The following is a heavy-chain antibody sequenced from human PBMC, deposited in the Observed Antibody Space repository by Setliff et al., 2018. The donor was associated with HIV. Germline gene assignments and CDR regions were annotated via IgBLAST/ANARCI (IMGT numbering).Heavy chain of an antibody. D-gene: IGHD1-7*01. CDR3: ARGDGTKYYYYYYMDV. CDR1: GGSLSSSNYY. V-gene: IGHV4-39*07. Sequence: PSETLSLTCTVSGGSLSSSNYYCAWIRQPPGKGLEWIGSIYYSGSTYYTPSLKSRVTISGDSSKNQISLKLSSVTAADTAVYYCARGDGTKYYYYYYMDVWGKGTTVTVSS. J-gene: IGHJ6*03. CDR2: IYYSGST.